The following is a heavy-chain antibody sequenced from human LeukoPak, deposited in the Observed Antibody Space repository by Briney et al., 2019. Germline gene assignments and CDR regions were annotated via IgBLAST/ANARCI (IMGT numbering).Heavy chain of an antibody. J-gene: IGHJ4*02. D-gene: IGHD6-13*01. V-gene: IGHV4-34*01. CDR2: INHSGST. CDR3: AGGMTAAAAY. Sequence: NPSETLSLTCAVYGGSFSGHYWSWIRQPPGKGLEWIGEINHSGSTNYNPSLKSRVTISVDTSKNQFSLKLSSVTAADTAVYYCAGGMTAAAAYWGQGTLVTVSS. CDR1: GGSFSGHY.